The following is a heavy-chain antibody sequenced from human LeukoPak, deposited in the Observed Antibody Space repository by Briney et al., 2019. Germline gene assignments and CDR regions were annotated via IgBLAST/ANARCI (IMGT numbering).Heavy chain of an antibody. V-gene: IGHV3-30*03. D-gene: IGHD1-26*01. CDR1: GFTFSSYG. CDR3: ALILIVGGLTGNRDY. Sequence: GGSLRLSCAASGFTFSSYGMHWVRQAPGKGLEWVAVISYDGSNKYYADSVKGRFTISRDNSKNTLYLQMNSLRAEDTAVYYCALILIVGGLTGNRDYWAQGSLVTVSS. J-gene: IGHJ4*02. CDR2: ISYDGSNK.